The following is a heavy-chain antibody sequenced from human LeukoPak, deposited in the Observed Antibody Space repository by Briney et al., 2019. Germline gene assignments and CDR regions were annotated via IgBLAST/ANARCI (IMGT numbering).Heavy chain of an antibody. CDR3: ASRSSTTGCFDF. D-gene: IGHD6-13*01. V-gene: IGHV4-31*03. Sequence: PSQTLSLTCTVSSGSINSGGYYWSWIRQHPGTGLEWIGYIYNSGITYYNPSLKSRVTISVDTSKNQFSLKLSSVTAADTAVYYCASRSSTTGCFDFWGQGTLVTVSS. CDR2: IYNSGIT. CDR1: SGSINSGGYY. J-gene: IGHJ4*02.